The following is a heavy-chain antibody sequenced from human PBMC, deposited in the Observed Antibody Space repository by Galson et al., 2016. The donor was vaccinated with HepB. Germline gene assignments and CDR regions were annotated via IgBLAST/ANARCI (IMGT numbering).Heavy chain of an antibody. CDR3: ARGPIDYYDASGYYETLSGAHFDY. J-gene: IGHJ4*02. CDR1: GGSISSCH. V-gene: IGHV4-59*01. CDR2: IYKSGST. D-gene: IGHD3-22*01. Sequence: SETLSLTCTVSGGSISSCHWSWIRQPPGKGLEWIGYIYKSGSTNYNPSLKSRVTISTDTSKNQFSLKLSSVTAADTAVYYCARGPIDYYDASGYYETLSGAHFDYWGQGALVTVSS.